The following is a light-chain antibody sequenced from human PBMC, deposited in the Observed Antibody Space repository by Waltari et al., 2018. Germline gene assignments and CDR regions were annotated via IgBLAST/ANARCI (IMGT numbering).Light chain of an antibody. CDR1: QSVLYSSNNKNY. CDR3: QQYYSTPWT. Sequence: DIVMTQSPDSLAVSLGERATINCKSSQSVLYSSNNKNYLAWYQQKPGQPPKLPIYWASNRESGVPDRISGSGSGTDFTLTISSLQAEDVAVYYCQQYYSTPWTFGQGTKVEIK. V-gene: IGKV4-1*01. J-gene: IGKJ1*01. CDR2: WAS.